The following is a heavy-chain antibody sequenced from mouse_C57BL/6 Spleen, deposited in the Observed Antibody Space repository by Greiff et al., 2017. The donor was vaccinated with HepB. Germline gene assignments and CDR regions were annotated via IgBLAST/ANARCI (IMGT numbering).Heavy chain of an antibody. CDR1: GYAFSSYW. CDR3: ARWGDSHYFDY. J-gene: IGHJ2*01. V-gene: IGHV1-80*01. Sequence: QVQLKESGAELVKPGASVKISCKASGYAFSSYWMNWVKQRPGKGLEWIGQIYPGDGDTNYNGKFKGKATLTADKSSSTAYMQLSSLTSEDSAVYFCARWGDSHYFDYWGQGTTLTVSS. CDR2: IYPGDGDT.